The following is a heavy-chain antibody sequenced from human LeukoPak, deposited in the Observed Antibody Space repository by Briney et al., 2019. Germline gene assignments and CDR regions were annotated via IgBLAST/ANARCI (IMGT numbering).Heavy chain of an antibody. CDR1: GFTFSSFG. Sequence: GGSLRLSCAASGFTFSSFGMSWVRQAPGKGLEWVSAISGSGSSTYYADSVKGRFTISRDDSKNTLYLQMNSLGVQSTAVYYCVMASGSYTPYCWGQGAQVTVSS. J-gene: IGHJ4*02. CDR2: ISGSGSST. CDR3: VMASGSYTPYC. V-gene: IGHV3-23*01. D-gene: IGHD3-10*01.